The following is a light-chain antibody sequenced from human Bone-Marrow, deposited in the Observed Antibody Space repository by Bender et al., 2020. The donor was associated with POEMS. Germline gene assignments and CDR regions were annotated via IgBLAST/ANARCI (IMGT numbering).Light chain of an antibody. Sequence: QSVLTQPPSVSGAPGQRVTISCTGSSSNIGAHHDVHWYQQLPGAAPKLLIHNNFNRPSGVPDRFSGSKSGTSASLAITGLQAEDEADYYCSSSTSTTSISTYVFGTGTRVIVL. CDR2: NNF. CDR3: SSSTSTTSISTYV. J-gene: IGLJ1*01. CDR1: SSNIGAHHD. V-gene: IGLV1-40*01.